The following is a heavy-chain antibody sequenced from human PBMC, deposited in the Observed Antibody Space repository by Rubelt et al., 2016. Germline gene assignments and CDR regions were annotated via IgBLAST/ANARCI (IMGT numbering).Heavy chain of an antibody. D-gene: IGHD3-22*01. J-gene: IGHJ6*02. CDR1: GFSLSTSGMC. CDR2: IDWDDDK. V-gene: IGHV2-70*15. CDR3: ARILLPDYYDSSGGMDV. Sequence: QVTLRESGPALVKPTQTLTLTCTFSGFSLSTSGMCVSWIRQPPGKALEWLARIDWDDDKYYSTSLKTRLTISKDTSKNQVVLTMTNMDPVDTATYYCARILLPDYYDSSGGMDVWGQGTTVTVS.